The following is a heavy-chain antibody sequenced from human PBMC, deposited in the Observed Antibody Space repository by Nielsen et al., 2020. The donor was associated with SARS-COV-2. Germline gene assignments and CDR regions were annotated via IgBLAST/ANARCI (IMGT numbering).Heavy chain of an antibody. J-gene: IGHJ6*02. D-gene: IGHD3-10*01. CDR2: ISGDGGST. CDR3: AKDVGARMVRGPYYYYYGMDV. Sequence: GGSLRLSCAASGFTFDDYAMHWVRQAPGKGLEWVSLISGDGGSTYYADSVKGRFTISRDNSKNSLYLQMNSLRTEDTALYYCAKDVGARMVRGPYYYYYGMDVWGQGTTVTVSS. CDR1: GFTFDDYA. V-gene: IGHV3-43*02.